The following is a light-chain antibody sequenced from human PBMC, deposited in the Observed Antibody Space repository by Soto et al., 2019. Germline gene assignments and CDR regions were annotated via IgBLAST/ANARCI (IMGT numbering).Light chain of an antibody. CDR1: QSISGW. CDR2: DAS. J-gene: IGKJ1*01. CDR3: LQYETYWR. Sequence: DIQMTQSPPTLSASVGDRVTITCRASQSISGWLAWYQQKPGKAPKLLIYDASNLEGGVPSRFSGTGSGTEFTLTTTSLQPDAFATYYCLQYETYWRFXQGTKVDIK. V-gene: IGKV1-5*01.